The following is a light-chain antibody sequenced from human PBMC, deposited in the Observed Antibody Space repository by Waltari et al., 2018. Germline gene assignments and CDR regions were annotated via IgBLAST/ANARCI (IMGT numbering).Light chain of an antibody. CDR2: NNS. CDR1: SAIIGSNP. Sequence: QSVLTQPPSASGTPGQRVTISCSGSSAIIGSNPVTWYQQLPGTAPQLLINNNSQRPSGVPDRFSGSKSGTSASLAISGLLSDDEAEYYCAAWDDSLSGYVFGTGTNVSVL. CDR3: AAWDDSLSGYV. J-gene: IGLJ1*01. V-gene: IGLV1-44*01.